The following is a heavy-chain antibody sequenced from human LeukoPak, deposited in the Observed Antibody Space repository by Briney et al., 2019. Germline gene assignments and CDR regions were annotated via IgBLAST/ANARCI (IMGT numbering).Heavy chain of an antibody. CDR3: ARVVRGAVTSNWFDP. CDR1: GGSINDYY. Sequence: SETLSLTCTVSGGSINDYYWTWIRQAPGKGLEWIGYISNSGTTDYNPSLKGRVTMSVDTSKNGFSLNLTPVSAADTAMYYCARVVRGAVTSNWFDPWGQGTLVTVSS. V-gene: IGHV4-59*01. J-gene: IGHJ5*02. D-gene: IGHD4-17*01. CDR2: ISNSGTT.